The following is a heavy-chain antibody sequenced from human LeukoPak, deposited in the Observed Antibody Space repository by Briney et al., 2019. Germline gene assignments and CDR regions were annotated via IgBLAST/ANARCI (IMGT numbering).Heavy chain of an antibody. CDR3: TRRGAVAGTPGTYYFDY. CDR1: GFTFSGSA. D-gene: IGHD6-19*01. V-gene: IGHV3-73*01. Sequence: GGSLRLSCAASGFTFSGSAMHWVRQASGKGLERVGRIRSKANSYATAYAASVKGRFTISRDDSKNTAYLQMNSLKTEDTAVYYCTRRGAVAGTPGTYYFDYWGQGTLVTVSS. J-gene: IGHJ4*02. CDR2: IRSKANSYAT.